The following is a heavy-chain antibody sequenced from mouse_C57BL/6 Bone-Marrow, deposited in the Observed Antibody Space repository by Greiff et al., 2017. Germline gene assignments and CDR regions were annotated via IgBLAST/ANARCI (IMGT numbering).Heavy chain of an antibody. CDR3: ARESLVLLRCYFDV. D-gene: IGHD1-1*01. CDR2: IYARDGST. V-gene: IGHV1-85*01. Sequence: QVPLQQSGPELVKPGASVKLSCKASGYTFTSYDINWVKQRPGQGLEWIGWIYARDGSTKYNEKLKGKATLTVDTSSSTAYMGLHSLTSEDSAVYFCARESLVLLRCYFDVWGTGTTVTVSS. J-gene: IGHJ1*03. CDR1: GYTFTSYD.